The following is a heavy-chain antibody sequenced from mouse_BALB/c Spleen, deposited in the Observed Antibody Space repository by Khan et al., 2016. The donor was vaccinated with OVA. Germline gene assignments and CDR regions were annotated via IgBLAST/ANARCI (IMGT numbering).Heavy chain of an antibody. Sequence: QIQLVQTGPELKKPGETVKISCKASGYTFTNYGMNWLKQAPGKDIKWMGWINTYTGKPTYADAFKGRFAFSLETSDTTAYLQINNLKTEDTATFFCARVGFNGTMDCWGQGTSVTVSS. CDR2: INTYTGKP. CDR1: GYTFTNYG. CDR3: ARVGFNGTMDC. V-gene: IGHV9-3-1*01. J-gene: IGHJ4*01.